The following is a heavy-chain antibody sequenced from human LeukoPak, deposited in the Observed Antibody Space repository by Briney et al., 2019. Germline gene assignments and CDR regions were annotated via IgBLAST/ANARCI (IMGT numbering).Heavy chain of an antibody. J-gene: IGHJ4*02. CDR2: IYTSGTT. Sequence: SETLSLTCTVSGGSISTYYWNWIRQPAGKGLEWIGRIYTSGTTNYSPSLKSRITMSVGTSKNQFSLNLSSVTAADTAVYYCARARSPNIAVAGACFDYWGQGILVTVSS. CDR1: GGSISTYY. CDR3: ARARSPNIAVAGACFDY. V-gene: IGHV4-4*07. D-gene: IGHD6-19*01.